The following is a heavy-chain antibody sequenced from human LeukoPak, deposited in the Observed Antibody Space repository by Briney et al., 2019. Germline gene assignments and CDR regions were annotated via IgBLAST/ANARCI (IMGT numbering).Heavy chain of an antibody. CDR1: GGSISSYY. V-gene: IGHV4-59*01. Sequence: SETLSLTCTVSGGSISSYYWSWIRQPPGKGLEWIGYIYYSGSTNYNPSLKSRVTISVDTSKNQFSLKLSSVTAADTAVYYCAREGLLAAAVAGTLYFDYWGQGTLVTVSS. D-gene: IGHD6-19*01. CDR3: AREGLLAAAVAGTLYFDY. J-gene: IGHJ4*02. CDR2: IYYSGST.